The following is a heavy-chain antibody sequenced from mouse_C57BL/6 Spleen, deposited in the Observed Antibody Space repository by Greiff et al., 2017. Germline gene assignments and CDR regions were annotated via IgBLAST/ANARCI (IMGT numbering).Heavy chain of an antibody. V-gene: IGHV1-64*01. Sequence: VQLQQPGAELVKPGASVKLSCKASGYTFTSYRMHWVKQRPGKGLEWIGMIHPNSGSTNYNEKFKSKATLTVDKSSSTAYMQLSSLTSEDSSVYYCSRSQTTQASDYWGQGTTLTVSS. CDR1: GYTFTSYR. D-gene: IGHD3-2*02. CDR3: SRSQTTQASDY. CDR2: IHPNSGST. J-gene: IGHJ2*01.